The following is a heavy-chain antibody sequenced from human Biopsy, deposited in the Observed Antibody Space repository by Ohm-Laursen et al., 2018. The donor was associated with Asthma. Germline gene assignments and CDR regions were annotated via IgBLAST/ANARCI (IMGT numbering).Heavy chain of an antibody. V-gene: IGHV3-7*01. CDR3: ARTFHFWSPYHAEHYQL. Sequence: GSLRLSCTAPGFTFGDYWMSWVRQVQGRGLEWVANIKHDGSENNHVDSLKGRFTISRDNAKNSLYLQMNSLRAEDTAVYYCARTFHFWSPYHAEHYQLWGQGALVTVSS. J-gene: IGHJ1*01. CDR1: GFTFGDYW. CDR2: IKHDGSEN. D-gene: IGHD3-3*02.